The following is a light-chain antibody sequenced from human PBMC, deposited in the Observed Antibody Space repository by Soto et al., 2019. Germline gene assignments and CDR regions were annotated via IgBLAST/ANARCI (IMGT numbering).Light chain of an antibody. CDR3: SSYTSSSTLNYV. Sequence: QSVLTQPASVSGSPGQSITISCTGTSSDVCGYNYVSWYQQHPGKAPKLTIYDVSNRPSGVSNRFSGSKSGNTASLTISGLQAEDEADYYCSSYTSSSTLNYVFGTGTKVTVL. J-gene: IGLJ1*01. V-gene: IGLV2-14*01. CDR1: SSDVCGYNY. CDR2: DVS.